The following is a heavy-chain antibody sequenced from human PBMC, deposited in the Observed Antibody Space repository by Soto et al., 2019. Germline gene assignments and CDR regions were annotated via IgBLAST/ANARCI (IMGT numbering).Heavy chain of an antibody. D-gene: IGHD3-3*01. CDR3: AKLDFWNSYYGLDV. V-gene: IGHV3-23*01. CDR1: GFTFGTYA. J-gene: IGHJ6*02. CDR2: ISGSDGTT. Sequence: GGSLRLSCAASGFTFGTYAMSWVCQAPGKGLEWVSSISGSDGTTYYADSVKGRFSISRDKSKNTLYLEMNSLRAEDTAIYYCAKLDFWNSYYGLDVWGQGTTVTVSS.